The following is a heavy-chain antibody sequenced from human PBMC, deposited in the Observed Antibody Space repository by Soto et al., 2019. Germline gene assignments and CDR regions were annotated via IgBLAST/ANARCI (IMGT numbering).Heavy chain of an antibody. V-gene: IGHV3-23*01. CDR3: ARRTYSSGWYDRLYYFDY. D-gene: IGHD6-19*01. Sequence: GGSLGLGCAASGFTFSTYGMSWVRQAPGKGLELVSAISGSGGSTYYADSVKGRFTISRDNSKNTLYLQMNRLRAEDTAVYYCARRTYSSGWYDRLYYFDYWGQGTMVTVSS. CDR2: ISGSGGST. J-gene: IGHJ4*02. CDR1: GFTFSTYG.